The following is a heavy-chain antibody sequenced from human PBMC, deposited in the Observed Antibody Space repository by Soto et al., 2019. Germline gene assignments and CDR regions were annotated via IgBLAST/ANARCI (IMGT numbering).Heavy chain of an antibody. D-gene: IGHD2-8*01. CDR1: GFTFSTYA. J-gene: IGHJ6*03. CDR2: ITTSGGNT. CDR3: AGRYCTNGVCYTNYYYYIDV. V-gene: IGHV3-23*01. Sequence: EVQLLESGGDLVQPGGSLRLSCAASGFTFSTYAMSWVRQAPGKGLEWVSTITTSGGNTYYADSVQGRFTISRDNSENTLYLQMNSLRAEDTAVYYCAGRYCTNGVCYTNYYYYIDVWGKGTTVTVSS.